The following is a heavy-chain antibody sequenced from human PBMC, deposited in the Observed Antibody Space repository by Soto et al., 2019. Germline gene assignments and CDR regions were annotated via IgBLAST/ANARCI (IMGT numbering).Heavy chain of an antibody. CDR2: IYTSGST. J-gene: IGHJ6*02. CDR3: ARDNVLLWFGELYVLDV. D-gene: IGHD3-10*01. CDR1: GGSISSYY. V-gene: IGHV4-4*07. Sequence: SETLSLTCTVSGGSISSYYWSWIRQPAGKGLEWIGRIYTSGSTNYNPSLKSRVTMSVDTSKNQFSLKLSSVTAADTAVYYCARDNVLLWFGELYVLDVWGQGTTVTAP.